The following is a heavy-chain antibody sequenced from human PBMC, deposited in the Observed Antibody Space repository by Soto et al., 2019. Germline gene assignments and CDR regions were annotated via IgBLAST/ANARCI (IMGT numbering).Heavy chain of an antibody. J-gene: IGHJ3*02. D-gene: IGHD4-17*01. Sequence: GGSLRLSCAASGFTFSSYSMNWVRQAPGKGLEWVSSISSSSSYIYYADSVKGRFTISRDNAKNSLYLQMNSLRAEDTAVYYCATSLTVTHLDIWGQGTMVTVSS. CDR3: ATSLTVTHLDI. CDR1: GFTFSSYS. V-gene: IGHV3-21*01. CDR2: ISSSSSYI.